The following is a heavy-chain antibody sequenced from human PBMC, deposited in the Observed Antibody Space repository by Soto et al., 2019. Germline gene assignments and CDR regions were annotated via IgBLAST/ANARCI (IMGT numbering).Heavy chain of an antibody. V-gene: IGHV1-24*01. CDR3: AVNDYSKYGMDV. J-gene: IGHJ6*02. CDR2: FDPEDGET. CDR1: GYTLTELS. Sequence: ASVKVSCKVSGYTLTELSMHWVRQAPGKGLEWMGGFDPEDGETIYAQKFEGRVTMTEDTSTDTAYMELSSLRSEDTAVYYCAVNDYSKYGMDVWGQGTTVTVSS. D-gene: IGHD4-4*01.